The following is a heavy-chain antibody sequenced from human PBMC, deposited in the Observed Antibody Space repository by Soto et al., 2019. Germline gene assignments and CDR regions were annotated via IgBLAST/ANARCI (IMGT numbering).Heavy chain of an antibody. J-gene: IGHJ3*02. CDR3: ARGATSDAFDI. Sequence: ASMKVSCKASGYTFTSYGISWVRQAPGQGLEWMGWMNPNNGNTGYAQKFQGRVTMTRNTSISTAYMELSSLRSEDTAVYYCARGATSDAFDIWGQGTMVTVSS. CDR2: MNPNNGNT. CDR1: GYTFTSYG. V-gene: IGHV1-8*02.